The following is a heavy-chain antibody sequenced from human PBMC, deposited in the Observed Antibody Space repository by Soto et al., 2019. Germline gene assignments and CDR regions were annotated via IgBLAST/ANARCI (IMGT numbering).Heavy chain of an antibody. Sequence: SVKVSCKASGGTFSSYAISWVRQAPGQGLEWMGGIIPIFGTANYAQKFQGRVTITADESTSTAYMELSSLRSEDTAVYYCARGRKATVDINWFDPWGQGTLVTVSS. CDR2: IIPIFGTA. J-gene: IGHJ5*02. V-gene: IGHV1-69*13. D-gene: IGHD2-2*03. CDR3: ARGRKATVDINWFDP. CDR1: GGTFSSYA.